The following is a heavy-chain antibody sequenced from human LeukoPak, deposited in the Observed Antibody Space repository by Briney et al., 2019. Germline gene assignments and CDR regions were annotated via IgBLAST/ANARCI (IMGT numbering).Heavy chain of an antibody. CDR3: ARDSSSWSYYYYGMDV. V-gene: IGHV3-11*04. CDR1: GFTFSDYY. D-gene: IGHD6-13*01. J-gene: IGHJ6*02. Sequence: GGSLRLSCAASGFTFSDYYMSWIRQAPGKGLEWVSYISSSGSTIYYADSVKGRFTISRDNAKNSLYLQMNSLRAEDTAVYYCARDSSSWSYYYYGMDVWGQGPTVTVSS. CDR2: ISSSGSTI.